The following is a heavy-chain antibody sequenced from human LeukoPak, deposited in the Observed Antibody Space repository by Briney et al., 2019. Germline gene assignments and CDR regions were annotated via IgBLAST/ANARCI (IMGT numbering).Heavy chain of an antibody. CDR3: ARSEYYYYGMDV. V-gene: IGHV3-21*01. CDR1: GFTFSSNS. CDR2: ISSSSSYI. J-gene: IGHJ6*02. Sequence: GGSLRLSCAASGFTFSSNSMNWVRQAPGKGLEWVSSISSSSSYIYYADSVKGRFTISRDNAKNSLYLQMNSLRAEDTAVYYCARSEYYYYGMDVWGQGTTVTVSS.